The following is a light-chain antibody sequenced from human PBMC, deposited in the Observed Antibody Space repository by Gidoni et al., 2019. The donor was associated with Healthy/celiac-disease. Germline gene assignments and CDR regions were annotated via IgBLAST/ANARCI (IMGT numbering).Light chain of an antibody. Sequence: QSALTQPASLSLSPGQSITISGTGTSSDVGGYNYVSWYQQHPGKAPQLMIYDVSNRPSGVSNRFSGSKSGNTASLTISGLQAEDEADYYCSSYTSSSTTVVFGGGTKLTVL. CDR2: DVS. CDR3: SSYTSSSTTVV. J-gene: IGLJ2*01. CDR1: SSDVGGYNY. V-gene: IGLV2-14*01.